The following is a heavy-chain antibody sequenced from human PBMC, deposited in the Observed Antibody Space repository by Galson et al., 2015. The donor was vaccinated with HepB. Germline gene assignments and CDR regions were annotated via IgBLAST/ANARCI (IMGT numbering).Heavy chain of an antibody. Sequence: SLRLSCAASGFTFSNAWMSWVRQAPGKGLEWVGRIKSKTDGGTTDYAAPVKGRFTISRDDSKNTLYLQMNSLKTEDTAVYYCTTDTSNSGSYEGWFDPWGQGTLVTVSS. D-gene: IGHD1-26*01. CDR3: TTDTSNSGSYEGWFDP. J-gene: IGHJ5*02. CDR1: GFTFSNAW. V-gene: IGHV3-15*01. CDR2: IKSKTDGGTT.